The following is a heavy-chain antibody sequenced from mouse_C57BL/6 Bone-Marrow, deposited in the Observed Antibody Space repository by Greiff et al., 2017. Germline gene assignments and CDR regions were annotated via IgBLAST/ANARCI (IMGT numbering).Heavy chain of an antibody. CDR2: ISSGGSYT. CDR3: ARRRAWFAY. J-gene: IGHJ3*01. Sequence: EVKLMESGGDLVKPGGSLKLSCAASGFTFSSYGMSWVRQTPDKRLEWVANISSGGSYTYYPDSVKGRFTISRDNAKNTLYLQMSSLKSEDTAVYYCARRRAWFAYWGQGTLVTVSA. V-gene: IGHV5-6*02. CDR1: GFTFSSYG.